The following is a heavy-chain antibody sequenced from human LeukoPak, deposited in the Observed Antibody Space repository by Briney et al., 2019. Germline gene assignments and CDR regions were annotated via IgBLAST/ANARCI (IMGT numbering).Heavy chain of an antibody. CDR2: ISYDGSNK. D-gene: IGHD3-22*01. Sequence: GGSLRLSCAASGFPFSSYAMHWVRQAPGKGLEWVAVISYDGSNKYYADSVKGRFTISRDNSKNTLYLQMNSLRAEDTAVYYCAKSYYYDSSGYYTWGQGTLVTVSS. CDR1: GFPFSSYA. J-gene: IGHJ5*02. V-gene: IGHV3-30*04. CDR3: AKSYYYDSSGYYT.